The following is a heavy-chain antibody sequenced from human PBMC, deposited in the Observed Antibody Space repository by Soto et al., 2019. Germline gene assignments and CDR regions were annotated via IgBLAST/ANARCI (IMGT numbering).Heavy chain of an antibody. CDR2: ISHSGRT. Sequence: SETLSLTCTVSGASLMSGSYYWSWIRQPPGKGLQWIGYISHSGRTNYDPSLKSRLTMSVDTSQNQFSLQLNSVTAADTAVYYCSYGSSFDYWGQGTLVTVSS. CDR3: SYGSSFDY. V-gene: IGHV4-61*01. CDR1: GASLMSGSYY. D-gene: IGHD3-10*01. J-gene: IGHJ4*02.